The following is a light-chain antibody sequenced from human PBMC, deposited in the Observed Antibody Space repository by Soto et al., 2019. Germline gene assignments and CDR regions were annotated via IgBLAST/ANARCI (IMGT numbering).Light chain of an antibody. CDR1: QSVITN. CDR2: GAS. CDR3: QHYNHWPMYT. J-gene: IGKJ2*01. Sequence: ELVMTQSPATLSASPGERATLSCRASQSVITNVAWYQQKPGQAPRLRIDGASTRATGIPARFSGSGSGTEFTLTISSLQSEDFVVYYGQHYNHWPMYTCGQGPKVEIK. V-gene: IGKV3-15*01.